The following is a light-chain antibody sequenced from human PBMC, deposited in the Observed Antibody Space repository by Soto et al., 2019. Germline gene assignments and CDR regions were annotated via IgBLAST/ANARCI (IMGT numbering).Light chain of an antibody. V-gene: IGLV1-47*01. CDR2: RNN. Sequence: QSALTQPPSASGTPGQRVTISSSGNSSKIGSNYVYWYQQLPGTAPKLLIYRNNQRPSGVPDRFSGSKSGTSASLAISGLRSEDEADYYCAAWDDSLSGFYVFGTGTKVTVL. CDR1: SSKIGSNY. CDR3: AAWDDSLSGFYV. J-gene: IGLJ1*01.